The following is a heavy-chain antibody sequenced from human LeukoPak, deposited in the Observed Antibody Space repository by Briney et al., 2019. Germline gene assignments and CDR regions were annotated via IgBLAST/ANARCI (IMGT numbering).Heavy chain of an antibody. J-gene: IGHJ2*01. CDR3: AKGSSYSFGYWYFDL. Sequence: QPGRSLRLSCAASGFTFDDYAMHWVRQAPGKGLEWVSGISWNSGSVGYADSVKGRFTISRDNAKNSLYLQMNSLRAEEMALYFCAKGSSYSFGYWYFDLWGSGTLVTVSS. V-gene: IGHV3-9*03. D-gene: IGHD5-18*01. CDR2: ISWNSGSV. CDR1: GFTFDDYA.